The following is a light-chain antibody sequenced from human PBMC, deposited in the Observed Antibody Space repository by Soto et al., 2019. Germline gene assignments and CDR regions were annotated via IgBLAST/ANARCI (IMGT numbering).Light chain of an antibody. J-gene: IGKJ4*01. CDR2: GSS. V-gene: IGKV3-20*01. CDR3: QQYGYSPLT. CDR1: QNIRSNY. Sequence: EIVFTQSPGTLSFSPGERATLSCRASQNIRSNYVAWYQQKPGQAPRLLIFGSSSTATGIPDRFSASGSGTDFTLTISRLEPEDFAVYYCQQYGYSPLTFGGGTKVDIK.